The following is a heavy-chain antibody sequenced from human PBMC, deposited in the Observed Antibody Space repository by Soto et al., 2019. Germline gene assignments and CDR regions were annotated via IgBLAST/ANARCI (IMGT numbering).Heavy chain of an antibody. CDR3: ARGGVAARKGRWFDP. CDR1: GGSISSYY. Sequence: QVQLQESGPGLVKPSETLSLSCTVSGGSISSYYWGWIRQPPGKGLEWIGYIHYSGSTNYNPSLRSRVTLSVDTPKNQFSLKVNSMTAADTAIYYCARGGVAARKGRWFDPWGQGTLVTVSS. CDR2: IHYSGST. V-gene: IGHV4-59*01. J-gene: IGHJ5*02. D-gene: IGHD6-13*01.